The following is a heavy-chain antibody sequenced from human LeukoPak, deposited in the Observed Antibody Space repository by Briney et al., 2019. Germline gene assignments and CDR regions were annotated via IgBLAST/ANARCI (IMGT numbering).Heavy chain of an antibody. CDR1: GFTFSSYA. V-gene: IGHV3-30-3*01. CDR3: ASPPNYDFWSGYGGGPDAFDI. D-gene: IGHD3-3*01. J-gene: IGHJ3*02. Sequence: PGGSLRLSCAASGFTFSSYAMHWVRQAPGKGLGWVAVISYDGSNKYYADSVKGRFTISRDNSKNTLYLQMNSLRAEDTAVYYCASPPNYDFWSGYGGGPDAFDIWGQGTMVTVSS. CDR2: ISYDGSNK.